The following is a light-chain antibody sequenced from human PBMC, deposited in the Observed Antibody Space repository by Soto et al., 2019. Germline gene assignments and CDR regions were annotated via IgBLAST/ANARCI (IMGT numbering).Light chain of an antibody. CDR1: QSVSSS. V-gene: IGKV3-15*01. Sequence: EVVMTQSPATLSVAPGERATLSCRASQSVSSSLAWYQQKPGQAPRLHIYGASTRATGVPARFSGSGSGTEFTLTISSLQSEEFAVYYCQQYNNWPYTFGQGTKLEIK. J-gene: IGKJ2*01. CDR3: QQYNNWPYT. CDR2: GAS.